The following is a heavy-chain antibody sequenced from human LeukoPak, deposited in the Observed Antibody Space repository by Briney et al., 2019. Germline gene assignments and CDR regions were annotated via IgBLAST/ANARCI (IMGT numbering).Heavy chain of an antibody. CDR1: GYTFTAYY. D-gene: IGHD3-22*01. Sequence: GASVKVSGKASGYTFTAYYIHWVRQAPGQGLEWMGWINPNSGGTNYAQKFQGRVTMTRDTSISTAYMELSRLRSDDTAVYFCARRCDTSSYYTYYFDYWGQGTLVTVSS. CDR3: ARRCDTSSYYTYYFDY. J-gene: IGHJ4*02. V-gene: IGHV1-2*02. CDR2: INPNSGGT.